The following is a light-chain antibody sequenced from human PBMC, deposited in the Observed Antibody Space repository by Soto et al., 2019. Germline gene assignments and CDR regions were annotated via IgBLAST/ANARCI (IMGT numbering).Light chain of an antibody. J-gene: IGKJ3*01. CDR3: QHDSNWPPT. CDR2: YAS. Sequence: EMVMTQSPATLSVSPGERVTLSCRASESVHSNLAWYQQKPGQGPSLLIYYASTRVTGVPDRFSGSGSGTEFTLTICSLHSDDFGVYYCQHDSNWPPTFGPGTKVEIK. V-gene: IGKV3-15*01. CDR1: ESVHSN.